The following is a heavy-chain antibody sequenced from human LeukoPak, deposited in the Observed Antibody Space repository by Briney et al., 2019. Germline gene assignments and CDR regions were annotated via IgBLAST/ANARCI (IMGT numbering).Heavy chain of an antibody. CDR3: AKDQGGYSSGWQRGPYFDY. CDR1: GFSFSTYA. CDR2: ISNSDTNT. Sequence: PGGSLRLSCAASGFSFSTYAMSWVRQAPGKGLEWVSTISNSDTNTYYADSVKGRFTISRDNSKNTLYLQMNSLRAEDTAVYYCAKDQGGYSSGWQRGPYFDYWGQGTLVTVSS. D-gene: IGHD6-19*01. V-gene: IGHV3-23*01. J-gene: IGHJ4*02.